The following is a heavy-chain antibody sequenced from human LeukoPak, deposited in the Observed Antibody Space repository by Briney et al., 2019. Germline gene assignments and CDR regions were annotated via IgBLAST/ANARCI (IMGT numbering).Heavy chain of an antibody. CDR1: GFTFSSYS. CDR2: ISSSSSYI. D-gene: IGHD1-7*01. CDR3: ARAQLELYYYYGMDV. V-gene: IGHV3-21*01. Sequence: GGSLRLSCAASGFTFSSYSMNWVRQAPGKGLEWVSSISSSSSYIYYADSVKGRFTISRDNAKNSLYLQMNSLRAEDTAVYYCARAQLELYYYYGMDVWGQGTTVTVSS. J-gene: IGHJ6*02.